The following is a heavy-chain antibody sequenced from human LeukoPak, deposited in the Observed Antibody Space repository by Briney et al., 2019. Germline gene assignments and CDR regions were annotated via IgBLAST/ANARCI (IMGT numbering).Heavy chain of an antibody. V-gene: IGHV3-74*01. J-gene: IGHJ4*02. CDR1: GFTFSSYW. CDR2: INSDGSST. D-gene: IGHD5-18*01. CDR3: ARSEIADTAMDY. Sequence: GGSLRLSCAASGFTFSSYWMRRVRQAPGKGLVWVSRINSDGSSTSYADSVKGRFTISRDNAKNTLYLQMNSLRAEDTAVYYCARSEIADTAMDYWGQGTLVTDSS.